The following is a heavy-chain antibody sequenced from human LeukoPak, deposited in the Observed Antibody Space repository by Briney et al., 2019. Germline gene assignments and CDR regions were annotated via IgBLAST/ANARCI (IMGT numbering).Heavy chain of an antibody. D-gene: IGHD3-10*01. CDR2: IIPILGIA. J-gene: IGHJ6*03. CDR3: ARVGGAGYYYYYMDV. V-gene: IGHV1-69*04. CDR1: GGTFSSYA. Sequence: ASVKVSCKASGGTFSSYAISWVRQAPGQGLEWMGRIIPILGIANYAQKFQGKVTMTTDTSTSTAYMELRSLRSDDTAVYYCARVGGAGYYYYYMDVWGKGTTVTVSS.